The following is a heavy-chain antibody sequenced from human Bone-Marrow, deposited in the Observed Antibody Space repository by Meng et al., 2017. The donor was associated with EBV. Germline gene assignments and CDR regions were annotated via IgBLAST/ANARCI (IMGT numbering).Heavy chain of an antibody. CDR3: ASESGRGYTPDY. Sequence: QLHLIQSGAEVSRPGSSVKVSCNTSDGIFSIVAISCVRQAPGQGLEWMGWLIPMLGAPNYAQKFQDRVTIIADKSTSIHYMELGSLRSDDTAVYYCASESGRGYTPDYWGRGTLVTVSS. CDR2: LIPMLGAP. J-gene: IGHJ4*02. D-gene: IGHD3-10*01. V-gene: IGHV1-69*06. CDR1: DGIFSIVA.